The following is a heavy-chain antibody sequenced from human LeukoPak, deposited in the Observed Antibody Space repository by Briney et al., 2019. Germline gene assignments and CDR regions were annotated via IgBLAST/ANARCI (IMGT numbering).Heavy chain of an antibody. V-gene: IGHV3-23*01. D-gene: IGHD3-10*01. CDR3: AKGESYYGSGSYYLDY. J-gene: IGHJ4*02. CDR2: ISGSGGST. Sequence: GGSLRLSCAASGFTFSSYAMSWVRQAPGKGLEWVSAISGSGGSTYYADSVKGRFTISRDNSKNTLYLQMNNLRAEDTAVYYCAKGESYYGSGSYYLDYWGQGTLVTVSS. CDR1: GFTFSSYA.